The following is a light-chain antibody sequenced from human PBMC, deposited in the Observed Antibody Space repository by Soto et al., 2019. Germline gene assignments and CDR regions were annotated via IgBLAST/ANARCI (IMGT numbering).Light chain of an antibody. CDR3: AAWDDSLHVV. V-gene: IGLV1-44*01. CDR1: SSNIGSNT. J-gene: IGLJ2*01. CDR2: SNN. Sequence: QSLLTQPPSASGTPGQRVTISCSGSSSNIGSNTVNWYQQLPGTAPKLLIYSNNQRPSGVPDRFSGSKSGTSASLAISGLQSEDEAVYYCAAWDDSLHVVFGGGTKVTVL.